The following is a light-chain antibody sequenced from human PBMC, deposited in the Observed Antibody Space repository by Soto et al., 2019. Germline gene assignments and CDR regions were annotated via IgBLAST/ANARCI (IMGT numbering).Light chain of an antibody. CDR1: QSIGNN. CDR3: QQYHKWPLT. CDR2: GAS. V-gene: IGKV3-15*01. J-gene: IGKJ4*01. Sequence: EIVMTQSPATLSVSPGERATLSCRASQSIGNNLAWYQQKPGQAPRLLIYGASTRATGLPARFSGSGSGTEFTLTISSLQSEDFAVYSCQQYHKWPLTFGGGTKVDNK.